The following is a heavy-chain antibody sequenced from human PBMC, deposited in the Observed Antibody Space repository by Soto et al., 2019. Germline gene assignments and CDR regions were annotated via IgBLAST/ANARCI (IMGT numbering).Heavy chain of an antibody. CDR1: GGTFSSYA. CDR3: ARDPMSNGATGLYYYYGMDV. CDR2: LIPIFGTA. Sequence: QVQLVQSGAEVKKPGSSVKVSCKASGGTFSSYAISWVRQAPGQGLEWMGGLIPIFGTANYAQKFQGRVTITADESTSTAYMELSSLRSEDTAVYYCARDPMSNGATGLYYYYGMDVWGHGTTVTVSS. D-gene: IGHD1-26*01. J-gene: IGHJ6*02. V-gene: IGHV1-69*01.